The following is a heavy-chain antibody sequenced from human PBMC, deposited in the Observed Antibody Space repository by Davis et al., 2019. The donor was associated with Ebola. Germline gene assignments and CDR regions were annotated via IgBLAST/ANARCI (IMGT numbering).Heavy chain of an antibody. CDR1: GFTFSSYA. D-gene: IGHD6-13*01. V-gene: IGHV3-23*01. CDR3: ATAAEAAAYGDY. CDR2: ISGSGGST. Sequence: GESLKISCAASGFTFSSYAMSWVRQAPGKGLEWVSAISGSGGSTYYADSVKGWFTISRDNSKNTLYLQMNSLRAEDTAVYYCATAAEAAAYGDYWGQGTLVTVSS. J-gene: IGHJ4*02.